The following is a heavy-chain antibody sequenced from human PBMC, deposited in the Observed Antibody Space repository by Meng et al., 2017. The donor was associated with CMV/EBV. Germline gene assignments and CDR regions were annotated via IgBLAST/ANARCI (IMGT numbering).Heavy chain of an antibody. CDR3: ARDSAVAGVVDY. Sequence: QLQLQESRSGLWKPSETLSLTCTVSSGSISSSSYYWVWIRQSPGKGLEWIVSIYYSGTTNYNPSLKSRVTISVDTSKNQFSLKLSSVTAADTAVYYCARDSAVAGVVDYWGQGTLVTVSS. D-gene: IGHD6-19*01. CDR1: SGSISSSSYY. J-gene: IGHJ4*02. V-gene: IGHV4-39*07. CDR2: IYYSGTT.